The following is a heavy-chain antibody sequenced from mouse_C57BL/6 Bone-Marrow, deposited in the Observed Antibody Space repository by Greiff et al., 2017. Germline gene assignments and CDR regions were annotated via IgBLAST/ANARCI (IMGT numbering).Heavy chain of an antibody. Sequence: EVQLQQSGPELVKPGDSVKISCKASGYSFTGYFMNWVMQSHGKSLEWIGRIIPYNGDTFYNQKFKGKATLPVDKSSSTAHMGLRSLTSEDSAVYYCARRGGDYWGQGTTLTVSS. V-gene: IGHV1-20*01. J-gene: IGHJ2*01. CDR2: IIPYNGDT. CDR1: GYSFTGYF. CDR3: ARRGGDY.